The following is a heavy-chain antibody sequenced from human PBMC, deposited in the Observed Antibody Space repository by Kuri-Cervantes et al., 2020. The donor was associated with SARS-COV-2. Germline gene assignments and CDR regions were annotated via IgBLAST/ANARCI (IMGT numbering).Heavy chain of an antibody. CDR3: ARHGTGYDFWSGYYGEDY. J-gene: IGHJ4*02. Sequence: SETLSLTCTASGGSISSHYWSWIRQPPGKGLEWIGYIYYSGSTNYNPSLKSRVTISVDTSKNQFSLKLSSATAADTAVYYCARHGTGYDFWSGYYGEDYWGQGTLVTVSS. D-gene: IGHD3-3*01. V-gene: IGHV4-59*08. CDR2: IYYSGST. CDR1: GGSISSHY.